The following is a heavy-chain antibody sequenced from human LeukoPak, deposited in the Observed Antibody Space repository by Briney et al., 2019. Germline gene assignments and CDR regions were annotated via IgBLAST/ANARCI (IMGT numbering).Heavy chain of an antibody. D-gene: IGHD3-10*01. Sequence: SETLSLTCAVSGGSISSSNWWSWVRQPPGKGLEWIGEIYHSGSTNYNPSLKSRVTISVDKSKNQFSLKLSSVTAADTAVYYCARDLPYYYGSGSYGGYWGQGTLVTVSS. CDR1: GGSISSSNW. CDR3: ARDLPYYYGSGSYGGY. V-gene: IGHV4-4*02. J-gene: IGHJ4*02. CDR2: IYHSGST.